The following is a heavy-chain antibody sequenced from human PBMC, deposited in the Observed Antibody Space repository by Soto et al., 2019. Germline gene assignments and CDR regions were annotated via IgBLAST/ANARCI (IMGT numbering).Heavy chain of an antibody. V-gene: IGHV3-74*01. CDR3: RTVFEY. CDR1: GFTFTNYW. J-gene: IGHJ4*02. CDR2: IDGVGTGT. Sequence: GGSLRLSCAASGFTFTNYWMHWVRQVPGKGLVWVSRIDGVGTGTSYSDSVRGRFTISRDNAENTLYLQMNSLRAEDTTVYYFRTVFEYCGQGTPVTVSS.